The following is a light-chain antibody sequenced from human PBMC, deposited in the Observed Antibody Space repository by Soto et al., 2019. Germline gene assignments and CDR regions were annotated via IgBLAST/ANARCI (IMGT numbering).Light chain of an antibody. CDR1: QNINTD. Sequence: DIQMTQSPSTLSASVGDRVTITCRASQNINTDLAWYQQKPGKVPNLLIYHASSLVTGVPSRFSGSGSGTEFTLTISSLQPDDFATYYCQQAASFPITIGQGTRLEIK. CDR2: HAS. V-gene: IGKV1-5*01. J-gene: IGKJ5*01. CDR3: QQAASFPIT.